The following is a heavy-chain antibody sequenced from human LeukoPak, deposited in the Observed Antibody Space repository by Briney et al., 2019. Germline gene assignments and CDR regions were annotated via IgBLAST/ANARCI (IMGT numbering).Heavy chain of an antibody. Sequence: GGSLRLSCAASGFTFSSYAMSWVRQAPGKGLEWVSAISGGGGSTYYADSVKGQFTISRDNSKNTLYLQMNSLRAEDTAVYYCAKDGMVRGVTRFDYWGQGTLVTVSS. V-gene: IGHV3-23*01. J-gene: IGHJ4*02. CDR1: GFTFSSYA. D-gene: IGHD3-10*01. CDR3: AKDGMVRGVTRFDY. CDR2: ISGGGGST.